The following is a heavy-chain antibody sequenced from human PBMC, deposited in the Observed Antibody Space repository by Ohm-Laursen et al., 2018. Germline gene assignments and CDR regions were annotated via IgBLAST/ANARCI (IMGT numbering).Heavy chain of an antibody. Sequence: SLRLSCAASGFTFSSYAMSWVRQAPGKGLEWVSGISGSGSSSYYADSVKGRFTISRDNSKNTLYLQMNSLRAEDTAVYYRAKGLPIAVAANRYFDYWGQGTVVTVSS. J-gene: IGHJ4*02. CDR2: ISGSGSSS. D-gene: IGHD6-19*01. CDR3: AKGLPIAVAANRYFDY. V-gene: IGHV3-23*01. CDR1: GFTFSSYA.